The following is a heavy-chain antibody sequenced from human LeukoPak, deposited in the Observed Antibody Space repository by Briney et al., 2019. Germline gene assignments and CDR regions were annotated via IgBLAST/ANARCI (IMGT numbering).Heavy chain of an antibody. Sequence: GGSLRLSCAPSGFTFSSYGMNWVRQAPGEGLEWVSGISGSGGTTYYGDSVKGRFTISRDNSKNSLSLQVSSLRAEDTAVYYCAKTNGYYSDWGQGTLVTVSS. J-gene: IGHJ4*02. CDR1: GFTFSSYG. D-gene: IGHD3-22*01. CDR2: ISGSGGTT. V-gene: IGHV3-23*01. CDR3: AKTNGYYSD.